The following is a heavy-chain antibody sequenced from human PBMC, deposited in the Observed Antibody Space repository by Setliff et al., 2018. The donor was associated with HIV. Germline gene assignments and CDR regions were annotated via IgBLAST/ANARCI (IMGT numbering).Heavy chain of an antibody. Sequence: GGSLRLSCAAPGLTFEYYAMTWVRQAPGKGLEWVSGISGSGDSTYYAPAVKGRFTISRDNLKNILYLQMNSLKIEDTALYYCVRDRGMGTNYFDFWGQGTLVTVSS. J-gene: IGHJ4*02. V-gene: IGHV3-23*01. CDR2: ISGSGDST. CDR3: VRDRGMGTNYFDF. D-gene: IGHD1-1*01. CDR1: GLTFEYYA.